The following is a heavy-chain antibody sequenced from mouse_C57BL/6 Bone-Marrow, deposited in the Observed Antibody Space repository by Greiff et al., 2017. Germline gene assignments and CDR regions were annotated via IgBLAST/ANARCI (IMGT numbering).Heavy chain of an antibody. CDR2: ISSGGDYI. D-gene: IGHD2-1*01. V-gene: IGHV5-9-1*02. Sequence: EVKVVESGEGLVKPGGSLKLSCAASGFTFSSYAMSWVRQTPEKRLEWVAYISSGGDYIYYADTVKGRFTISRDNARNTLYLQMSSLKSEDTAMYYCTRDNYYGNYDYWGQGTTLTVSS. J-gene: IGHJ2*01. CDR3: TRDNYYGNYDY. CDR1: GFTFSSYA.